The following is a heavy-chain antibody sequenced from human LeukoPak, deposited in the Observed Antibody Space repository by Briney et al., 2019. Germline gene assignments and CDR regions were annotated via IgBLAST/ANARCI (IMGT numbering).Heavy chain of an antibody. D-gene: IGHD6-6*01. CDR3: AKMKYSSSSWYFQH. CDR1: GGSISSYY. V-gene: IGHV4-59*01. CDR2: IYYSGST. Sequence: SETLSLTCTVSGGSISSYYWSWIRQPPGKGLEWIGYIYYSGSTHYNPSLKSRVTISVDTSKNQFSLKLSSVPAADTAVYYCAKMKYSSSSWYFQHWGQGTLVTVSS. J-gene: IGHJ1*01.